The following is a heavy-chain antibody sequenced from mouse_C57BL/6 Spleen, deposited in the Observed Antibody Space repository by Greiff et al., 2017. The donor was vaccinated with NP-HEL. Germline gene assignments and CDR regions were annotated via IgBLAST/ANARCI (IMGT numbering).Heavy chain of an antibody. CDR1: GYTFTSYW. CDR2: IYPGSGST. J-gene: IGHJ4*01. V-gene: IGHV1-55*01. Sequence: QVQLQQPGAELVKPGASVKMSCKASGYTFTSYWITWVKQRPGQGLEWIGDIYPGSGSTNYNEKFKSKATLTVDTSSSTAYMQLSSLTSEDSAVYYCARKSYYGSFYYALDYWGQGTSGTVSS. D-gene: IGHD1-1*01. CDR3: ARKSYYGSFYYALDY.